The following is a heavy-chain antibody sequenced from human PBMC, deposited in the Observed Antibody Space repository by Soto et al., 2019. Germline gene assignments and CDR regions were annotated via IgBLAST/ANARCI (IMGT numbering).Heavy chain of an antibody. D-gene: IGHD3-10*01. CDR3: ARHGSGKTYYYYGMDV. CDR2: IDPSDSYT. CDR1: GYSFTSYW. J-gene: IGHJ6*02. Sequence: GESLKISCKGSGYSFTSYWISWVRQMPGKGLEWVGRIDPSDSYTNYSPSFQGHVTISADKSISTAYLQWSSLKASDTAMYYCARHGSGKTYYYYGMDVWGQGTTVTVSS. V-gene: IGHV5-10-1*01.